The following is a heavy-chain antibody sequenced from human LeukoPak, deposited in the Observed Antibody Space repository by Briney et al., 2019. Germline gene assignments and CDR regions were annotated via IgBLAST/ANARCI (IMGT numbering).Heavy chain of an antibody. CDR1: GGSFSGYY. Sequence: SETLSLTCAVYGGSFSGYYWSWIRQPPGKGLEWIGEINHSGSTNYNPSLKSRVTISVDTSKNQFSLKLSSVTAADTAVYYCARGRRPRFMITFGGVIAYLDYWGQGTLVTVSS. V-gene: IGHV4-34*01. J-gene: IGHJ4*02. CDR2: INHSGST. D-gene: IGHD3-16*02. CDR3: ARGRRPRFMITFGGVIAYLDY.